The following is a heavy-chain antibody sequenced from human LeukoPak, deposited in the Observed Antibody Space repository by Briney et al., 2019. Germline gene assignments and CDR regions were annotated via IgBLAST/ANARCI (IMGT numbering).Heavy chain of an antibody. Sequence: SETLSLTCAVYGGSFSGYYWSWIRQPPGKGLEWIGEINHSGSTNYNPSLKSRVTISVDTSKNQFSLKLSSVTAADTAVYYCARRDYYDSSGPYYYFWGQGTVVTVSS. CDR2: INHSGST. CDR1: GGSFSGYY. CDR3: ARRDYYDSSGPYYYF. J-gene: IGHJ3*01. D-gene: IGHD3-22*01. V-gene: IGHV4-34*01.